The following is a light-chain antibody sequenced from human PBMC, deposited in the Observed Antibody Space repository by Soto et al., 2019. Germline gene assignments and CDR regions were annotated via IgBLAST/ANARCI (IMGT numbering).Light chain of an antibody. CDR1: SSDVGGYNF. Sequence: QSVLTQPASGSGSPGQSVTISCTGTSSDVGGYNFVSWYQQHPGKAPKLMIYEGSKRPSGVPDRFSGSKSGNTASLTISGLQAEDEADYYCCSYAGSSTWVFGGGTKLTVL. CDR3: CSYAGSSTWV. V-gene: IGLV2-23*01. CDR2: EGS. J-gene: IGLJ3*02.